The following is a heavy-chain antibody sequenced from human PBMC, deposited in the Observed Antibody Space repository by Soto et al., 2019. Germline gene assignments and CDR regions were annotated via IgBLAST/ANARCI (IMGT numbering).Heavy chain of an antibody. J-gene: IGHJ6*02. CDR1: GYTFTGYY. Sequence: ASVKVSCKASGYTFTGYYMHWVRQAPGQELEWMGWINPNSGGTNYAQKFQGWVTMTRDTSISTAYMELSRLRSDDTAVYYCARTLMVYAKVPYYYGMDVWGQGTTVTVSS. V-gene: IGHV1-2*04. CDR2: INPNSGGT. CDR3: ARTLMVYAKVPYYYGMDV. D-gene: IGHD2-8*01.